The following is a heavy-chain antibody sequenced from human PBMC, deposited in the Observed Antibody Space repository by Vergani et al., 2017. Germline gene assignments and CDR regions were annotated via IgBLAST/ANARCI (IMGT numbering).Heavy chain of an antibody. J-gene: IGHJ4*02. D-gene: IGHD6-13*01. CDR3: ARDRGIAAAGTWYYFDY. CDR1: GGSISSYY. V-gene: IGHV4-59*01. CDR2: IYYSGST. Sequence: QVQLQESGPGLVKPSETLSLTCTVSGGSISSYYWSWIRQPPGKGLEWIGYIYYSGSTNYNPSLKSRVTISVDTSKNQFSLKLSSVTAADTAVYYCARDRGIAAAGTWYYFDYWGQGTLVTVSS.